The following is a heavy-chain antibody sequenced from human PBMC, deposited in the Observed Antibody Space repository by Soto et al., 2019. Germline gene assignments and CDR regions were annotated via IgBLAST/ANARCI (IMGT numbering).Heavy chain of an antibody. CDR1: GFSLNTYW. J-gene: IGHJ6*02. D-gene: IGHD1-1*01. CDR2: IFPGDSDT. Sequence: GESLKISCKASGFSLNTYWIAWVRQMPGKGLEWMGAIFPGDSDTKYSPSFEGQVTISADRSTSTAYVQWDSLRASDSARYYCARHRPPYRPSAYYYDMDVWGPGTTVTVSS. V-gene: IGHV5-51*01. CDR3: ARHRPPYRPSAYYYDMDV.